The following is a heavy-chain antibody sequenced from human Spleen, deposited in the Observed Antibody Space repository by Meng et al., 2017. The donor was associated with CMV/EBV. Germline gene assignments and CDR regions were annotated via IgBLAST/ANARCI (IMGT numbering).Heavy chain of an antibody. CDR2: INPSGHFT. D-gene: IGHD2-8*01. CDR3: ARVASHAGWFDP. Sequence: CKASGHTFSNNYIHWVRQAPGQGLECIGIINPSGHFTSYAQKFQDRVSLTSDTSTNTVYMELSSLRSDDTAVYYCARVASHAGWFDPWGQGTLVTVSS. CDR1: GHTFSNNY. V-gene: IGHV1-46*01. J-gene: IGHJ5*02.